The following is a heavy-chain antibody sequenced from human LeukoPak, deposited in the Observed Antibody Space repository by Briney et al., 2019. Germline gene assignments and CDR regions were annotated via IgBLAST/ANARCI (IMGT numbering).Heavy chain of an antibody. CDR1: GFTFDDYA. Sequence: GGSLRLSCAASGFTFDDYAMHWVRQAPGKGLEWVSLISWDGGSTYYADSVKGRFTISRDNSKNSLYLQMNSLRAEDTALYYCAKDTYSSGSTGYFDYWGRGTLVTVSS. V-gene: IGHV3-43D*03. J-gene: IGHJ4*02. D-gene: IGHD6-19*01. CDR2: ISWDGGST. CDR3: AKDTYSSGSTGYFDY.